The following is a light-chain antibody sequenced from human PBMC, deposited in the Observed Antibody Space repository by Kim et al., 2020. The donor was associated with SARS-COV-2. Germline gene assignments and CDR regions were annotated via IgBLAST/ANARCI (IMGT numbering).Light chain of an antibody. Sequence: PGGQAALPGAARSGAVNSHHFPNWTQQTPGQAHRALIYDIDKRHSWTPARFSGSLLGGKAALTLSGVQPEDEAEYYCLLCYGGPWVFGGGTQLAVL. J-gene: IGLJ2*01. CDR3: LLCYGGPWV. CDR1: SGAVNSHHF. CDR2: DID. V-gene: IGLV7-43*01.